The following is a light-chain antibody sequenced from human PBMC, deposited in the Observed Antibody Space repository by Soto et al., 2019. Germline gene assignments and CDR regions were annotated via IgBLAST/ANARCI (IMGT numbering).Light chain of an antibody. CDR2: AAS. Sequence: DIQMTQSPSSVSASVGDRVTITCRASQDVSIWLAWYQQKPGKAHKLLIYAASSLQSGVPSRFSGSASGTDFTLTISSLQPEDFATYFCQQAHSFPFTFGPGTKVDIK. V-gene: IGKV1-12*01. CDR3: QQAHSFPFT. J-gene: IGKJ3*01. CDR1: QDVSIW.